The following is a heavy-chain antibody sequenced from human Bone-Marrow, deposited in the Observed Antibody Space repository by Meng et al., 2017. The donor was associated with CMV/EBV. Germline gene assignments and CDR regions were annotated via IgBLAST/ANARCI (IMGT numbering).Heavy chain of an antibody. CDR2: SSAYNGNT. V-gene: IGHV1-18*01. D-gene: IGHD1-7*01. Sequence: QVQLVQSGAEGKKPGASGKVSCKASGYTFTSYGISWVRQAPGQGLEWMGWSSAYNGNTNHAQKLQGRVTLATDTSTSTAYMELRSLRFDGTGLYYCARGVRSIGTCPRAFDYWGQGTLVTVSS. CDR3: ARGVRSIGTCPRAFDY. CDR1: GYTFTSYG. J-gene: IGHJ4*02.